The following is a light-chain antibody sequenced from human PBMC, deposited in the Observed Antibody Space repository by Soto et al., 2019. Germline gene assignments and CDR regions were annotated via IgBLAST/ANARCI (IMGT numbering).Light chain of an antibody. CDR2: DAS. CDR1: QSVSSK. CDR3: HQYNGWPPELT. Sequence: ETVMTQSPATLSVSPGARVTLSCMASQSVSSKLAWYQQKPGQAPRLLIYDASTRAAGIPGRYSGSGSGTEFTLTISSLQSEDFAVYYCHQYNGWPPELTFGGGTKVESK. J-gene: IGKJ4*01. V-gene: IGKV3-15*01.